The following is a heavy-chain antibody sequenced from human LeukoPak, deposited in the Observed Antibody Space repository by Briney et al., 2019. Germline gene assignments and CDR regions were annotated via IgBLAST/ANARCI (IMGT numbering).Heavy chain of an antibody. J-gene: IGHJ5*02. CDR3: ARGVLYSSSWYQRGFDP. Sequence: PSETLSLTCAVYGGSFSGYYWSWIRQPPGKGLEWIGEINHSGSTNYNPSLKSRVTISVDTSKNQFSLKLSSVTAADTAVYYCARGVLYSSSWYQRGFDPWDQGTLVTVSS. CDR1: GGSFSGYY. D-gene: IGHD6-13*01. V-gene: IGHV4-34*01. CDR2: INHSGST.